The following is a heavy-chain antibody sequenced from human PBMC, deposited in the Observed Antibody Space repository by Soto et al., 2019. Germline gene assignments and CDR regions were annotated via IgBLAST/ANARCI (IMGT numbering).Heavy chain of an antibody. Sequence: GGSLRLSCAAIGFSLRSDWMAWVRQIPGKGLEFVANIKEDGSVKNYVDSVKGRFSISRDNDKNSLYLQMNSLRAEYTAVYYCGTDRWGGAFDMWGQGTTVTVSS. CDR2: IKEDGSVK. D-gene: IGHD3-10*01. V-gene: IGHV3-7*01. CDR3: GTDRWGGAFDM. J-gene: IGHJ3*02. CDR1: GFSLRSDW.